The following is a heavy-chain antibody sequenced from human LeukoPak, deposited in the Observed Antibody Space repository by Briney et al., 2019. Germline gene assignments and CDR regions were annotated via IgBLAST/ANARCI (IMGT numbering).Heavy chain of an antibody. V-gene: IGHV3-48*04. CDR1: GFTFSSYS. CDR2: ISSSSSTI. J-gene: IGHJ6*02. D-gene: IGHD3-10*01. CDR3: ARREYYYGSGSYYYYGMDV. Sequence: PGGSLRLSCAASGFTFSSYSMNWVRQAPGKGLEWVSYISSSSSTIYYADSVKGRFTISRDNAKNSLYLQMNSLRAEDTAVYYCARREYYYGSGSYYYYGMDVWGQGTTVTVSS.